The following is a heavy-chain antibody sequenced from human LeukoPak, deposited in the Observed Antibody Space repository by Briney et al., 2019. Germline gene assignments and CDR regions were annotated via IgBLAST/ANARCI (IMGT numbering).Heavy chain of an antibody. CDR3: ARDLNWETY. J-gene: IGHJ4*02. V-gene: IGHV3-7*01. CDR2: IKTDGSQI. CDR1: GFTFSIYW. D-gene: IGHD1-1*01. Sequence: PGGSLRLSYAASGFTFSIYWMTWVRQAPGKGLEWVANIKTDGSQIYYVDSVKGRFTISRDNAKNSLYLQMSSLRAEDTAVHYCARDLNWETYWGQGTLVTVSS.